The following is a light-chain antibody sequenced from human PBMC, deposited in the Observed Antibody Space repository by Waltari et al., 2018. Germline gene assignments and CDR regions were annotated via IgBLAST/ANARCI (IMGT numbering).Light chain of an antibody. CDR3: QQYYSTPRT. Sequence: DIVMTQSPDSLAVSLGERATPNSKSSQSVLYSSNSKNYLAWYQQKPGQPPKLLLYWASTRESGVPDRFSGSGSGTDFTLTISSLQAEDVAVYYCQQYYSTPRTFGQGTKLEI. J-gene: IGKJ2*01. V-gene: IGKV4-1*01. CDR1: QSVLYSSNSKNY. CDR2: WAS.